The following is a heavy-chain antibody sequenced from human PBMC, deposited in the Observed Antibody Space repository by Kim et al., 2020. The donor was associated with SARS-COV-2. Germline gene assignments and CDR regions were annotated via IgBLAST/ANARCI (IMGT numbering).Heavy chain of an antibody. CDR1: GITSSSYW. J-gene: IGHJ4*02. CDR2: IKRDGSER. CDR3: GISGI. V-gene: IGHV3-7*01. Sequence: GGSLRLSCVESGITSSSYWLTWVRQAPGKGLEWVANIKRDGSERYYGDYVKGRFTISRDNDKSSVFLQMNSLRSEDTAVYYCGISGIWDQGTLVTVSS.